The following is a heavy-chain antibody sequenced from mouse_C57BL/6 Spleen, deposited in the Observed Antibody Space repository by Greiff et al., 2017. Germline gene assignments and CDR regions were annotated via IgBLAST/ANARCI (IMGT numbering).Heavy chain of an antibody. J-gene: IGHJ2*01. V-gene: IGHV7-3*01. CDR3: ARYYCGSSDY. D-gene: IGHD1-1*01. CDR1: GFTFTDYY. Sequence: EVMLVESGGGLVQPGGSLSLSCAASGFTFTDYYMSWVRQPPGKALEWLGFIRNKANGYTTAYSASVKGRFTISRDKSQSFLYLQMQARRAEDSATYYCARYYCGSSDYWGQGTTLTVSS. CDR2: IRNKANGYTT.